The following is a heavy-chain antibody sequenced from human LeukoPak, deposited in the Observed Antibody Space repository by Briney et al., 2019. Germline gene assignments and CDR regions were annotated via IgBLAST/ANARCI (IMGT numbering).Heavy chain of an antibody. CDR2: IYHSGST. V-gene: IGHV4-30-2*01. Sequence: SETVSLTCAVSGGSISRGGYSWSWIRQPPGKGLEWIGYIYHSGSTYYNPSLKSRVTISVDRSKNQFSLKLSSVTAADTAVYYCARGTEASFDYWGQGTLVTVSS. CDR1: GGSISRGGYS. CDR3: ARGTEASFDY. J-gene: IGHJ4*02. D-gene: IGHD3/OR15-3a*01.